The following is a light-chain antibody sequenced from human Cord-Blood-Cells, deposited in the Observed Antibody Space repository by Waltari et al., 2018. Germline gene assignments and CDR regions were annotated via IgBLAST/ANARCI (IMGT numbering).Light chain of an antibody. J-gene: IGKJ1*01. V-gene: IGKV1-5*03. CDR2: KAS. CDR3: QQYNSYWT. Sequence: DIQMTQSPSTLSASVGDRVTITCRASQSISSWLAWYQQKPGKAPKLRIYKASSLESGVPSSFSGMGSGTEFTLTISSLQPDDFATYDCQQYNSYWTFGQGTKVEIK. CDR1: QSISSW.